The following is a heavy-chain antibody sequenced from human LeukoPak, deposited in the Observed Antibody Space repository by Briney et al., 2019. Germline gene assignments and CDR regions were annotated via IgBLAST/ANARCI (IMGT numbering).Heavy chain of an antibody. J-gene: IGHJ4*02. CDR1: GYLFNNYA. D-gene: IGHD6-19*01. CDR2: ISSRGDSK. V-gene: IGHV3-23*01. Sequence: PGGSLILSCAASGYLFNNYAMSWVRQVRGGGLEGVQTISSRGDSKYVADSVKGRFTISRDKSKNSLYLQMNTVRAEDTAVYYCVKGPRPDITVAHTVENWGQGTLVTVSS. CDR3: VKGPRPDITVAHTVEN.